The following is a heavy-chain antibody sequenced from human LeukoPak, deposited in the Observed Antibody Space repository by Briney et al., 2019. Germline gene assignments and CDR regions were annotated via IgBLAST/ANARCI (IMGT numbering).Heavy chain of an antibody. V-gene: IGHV3-33*01. D-gene: IGHD6-19*01. CDR1: GFTFSSHG. Sequence: PGGSLRLYWAASGFTFSSHGMHWVRQEPGKGMERVGDIWYDGSNKYYVDSVKGRFTISRDNSKNPLYLQMNSLRAEDTAVYYCARDGTGSNSGWYIHWGQGALVTVSS. CDR3: ARDGTGSNSGWYIH. CDR2: IWYDGSNK. J-gene: IGHJ4*02.